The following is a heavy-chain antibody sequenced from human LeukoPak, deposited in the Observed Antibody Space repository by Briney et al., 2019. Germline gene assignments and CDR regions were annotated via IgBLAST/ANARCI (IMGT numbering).Heavy chain of an antibody. CDR2: IYYSGST. D-gene: IGHD2-15*01. CDR1: GGSFSGYY. V-gene: IGHV4-59*01. Sequence: PSETLSLTCAVYGGSFSGYYWSWIRQPPGKGLEWIGYIYYSGSTNYNPSLKSRVTISVLTSKNQFSLKLTSVTAADTAVYYCARAVVGGYFDFWGQGTLVTVSS. CDR3: ARAVVGGYFDF. J-gene: IGHJ4*02.